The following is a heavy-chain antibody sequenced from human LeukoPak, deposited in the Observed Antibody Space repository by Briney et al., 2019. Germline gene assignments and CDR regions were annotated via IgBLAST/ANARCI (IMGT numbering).Heavy chain of an antibody. CDR1: GFTRSNHD. CDR3: AREAGSPGAFDI. D-gene: IGHD1-26*01. CDR2: ISKDGSYK. J-gene: IGHJ3*02. V-gene: IGHV3-30-3*01. Sequence: GTSLRFSSAASGFTRSNHDLHRDRQAPGQGLEWKTGISKDGSYKSYADSVKGRFTISRDNSKNTLYLQMNSLRPENTAVYYCAREAGSPGAFDIWGQGTMVTVSS.